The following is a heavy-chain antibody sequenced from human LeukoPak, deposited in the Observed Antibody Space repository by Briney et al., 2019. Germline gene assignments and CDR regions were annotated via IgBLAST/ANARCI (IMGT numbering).Heavy chain of an antibody. CDR2: IKYDGSDE. CDR3: ARSSGWRSEFDY. D-gene: IGHD6-19*01. J-gene: IGHJ4*02. CDR1: GFTFSTSA. Sequence: GGSLRLSCAASGFTFSTSAMSWVRQAPGKGLEWVANIKYDGSDEYYVDSVKGRFTISRDNAKNSLYLQMNSLRAEDTAVYYCARSSGWRSEFDYWGQGTLVTVSS. V-gene: IGHV3-7*01.